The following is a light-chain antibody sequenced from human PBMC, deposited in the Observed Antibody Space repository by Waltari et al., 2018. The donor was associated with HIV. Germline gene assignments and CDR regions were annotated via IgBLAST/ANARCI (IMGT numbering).Light chain of an antibody. V-gene: IGLV2-8*01. CDR3: TSYAGSNNLV. Sequence: QSALTQPPSASGSPGQSVTISCTGKSSDVGGYNYVSWYQQHPGKAPKPSVFESFKRPSGVPDRFSGSKSGNTASLTVSGLQAEDEADYYCTSYAGSNNLVFGGGTKLTVL. CDR1: SSDVGGYNY. CDR2: ESF. J-gene: IGLJ2*01.